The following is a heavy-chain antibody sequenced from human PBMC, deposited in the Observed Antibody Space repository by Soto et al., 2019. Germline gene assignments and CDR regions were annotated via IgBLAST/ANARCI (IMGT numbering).Heavy chain of an antibody. D-gene: IGHD1-26*01. CDR1: GGSVSVYY. Sequence: SETLSLTCTISGGSVSVYYWSWIRQSTGQGLEWIGYIYASGSPYYNPSLRSRVTISADTSKNQISLKLTSPTAADTAVYYCARGVGSSPPQYWGRGTL. J-gene: IGHJ4*02. V-gene: IGHV4-59*02. CDR3: ARGVGSSPPQY. CDR2: IYASGSP.